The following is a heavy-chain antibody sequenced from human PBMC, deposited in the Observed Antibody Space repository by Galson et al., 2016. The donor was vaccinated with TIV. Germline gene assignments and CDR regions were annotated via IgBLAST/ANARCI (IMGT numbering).Heavy chain of an antibody. Sequence: SVKVSCKASGGTFSNYAISWVRQAPGQGLEWMGGIIPIFAIAKYAQKFQGRVTITAGESTSTAYMELSSLRSEDTAVYYCARVSDYYGSGSYYNVLGYWGQGTLVTVS. CDR1: GGTFSNYA. CDR2: IIPIFAIA. J-gene: IGHJ1*01. CDR3: ARVSDYYGSGSYYNVLGY. D-gene: IGHD3-10*01. V-gene: IGHV1-69*13.